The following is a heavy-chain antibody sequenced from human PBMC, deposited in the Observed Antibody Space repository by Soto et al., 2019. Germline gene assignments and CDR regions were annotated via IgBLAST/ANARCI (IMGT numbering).Heavy chain of an antibody. CDR3: AREYYYKSWSSRWFDP. V-gene: IGHV4-31*03. J-gene: IGHJ5*02. CDR1: GGSISSCGNW. CDR2: VYSSGTT. D-gene: IGHD3-10*01. Sequence: QVHLQESGPGLVNPSQTLSLTCTVSGGSISSCGNWCTWIRQHPGKGLEWIGYVYSSGTTYYNPYLQSGGTMSMDTSKNQYSLKLRAVTAADAAVYYCAREYYYKSWSSRWFDPWGPGTLVTVSS.